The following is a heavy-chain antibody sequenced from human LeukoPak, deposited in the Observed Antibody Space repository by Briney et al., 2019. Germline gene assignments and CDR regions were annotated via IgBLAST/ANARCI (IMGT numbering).Heavy chain of an antibody. D-gene: IGHD3-3*01. CDR3: ATATIFGVVLYY. CDR2: ISESGGTT. Sequence: GGSLRLTCAASGFTFNNYAMNWVRQAPGKGLEWVSSISESGGTTDYADSVKGRFTISRDNSKNTLYLQMNSLRTEDTAVYYCATATIFGVVLYYWGQGTLVTVSS. V-gene: IGHV3-23*01. CDR1: GFTFNNYA. J-gene: IGHJ4*02.